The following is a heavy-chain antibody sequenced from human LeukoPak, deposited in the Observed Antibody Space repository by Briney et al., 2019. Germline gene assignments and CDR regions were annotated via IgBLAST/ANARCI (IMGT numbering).Heavy chain of an antibody. V-gene: IGHV3-74*01. CDR1: GFTFSSYW. J-gene: IGHJ6*02. D-gene: IGHD2-15*01. Sequence: GGSLRLSCAVSGFTFSSYWMHWVRQVPGKGLVWVSHINSDGSSTTYADSVKGRFTISRDNAKNTLYLQMNSLRAEDTAVYYCVRLGYCSGSRCFGMDVWGQGTTVTVSS. CDR2: INSDGSST. CDR3: VRLGYCSGSRCFGMDV.